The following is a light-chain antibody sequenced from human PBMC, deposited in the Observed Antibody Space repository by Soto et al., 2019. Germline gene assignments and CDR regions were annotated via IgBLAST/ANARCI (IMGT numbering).Light chain of an antibody. CDR3: SSYTSSSTLV. CDR2: EVS. V-gene: IGLV2-14*02. J-gene: IGLJ1*01. Sequence: QSVLTQPASVSGSPGQSITISCTGTSSDVGRYNLVSWYQQHPGKAPKLMISEVSNRPSGVSNRFSGSKSGNTASLTISGLQAEDEADYYCSSYTSSSTLVFGTRTKGTVL. CDR1: SSDVGRYNL.